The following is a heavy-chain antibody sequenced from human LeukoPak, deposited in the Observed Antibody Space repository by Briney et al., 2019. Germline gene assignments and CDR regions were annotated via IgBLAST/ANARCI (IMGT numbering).Heavy chain of an antibody. V-gene: IGHV4-4*07. CDR1: GGSISSYY. Sequence: SETLSLTCTVSGGSISSYYWSWIRQPAGKGLEWIGRIYTSGSTNYNPSLKSRVTMSVDTSKNQFSLKLSSVTAADTAVYYCVRHSAGWIQLWFANWGQGTLVTVSS. CDR2: IYTSGST. J-gene: IGHJ4*02. D-gene: IGHD5-18*01. CDR3: VRHSAGWIQLWFAN.